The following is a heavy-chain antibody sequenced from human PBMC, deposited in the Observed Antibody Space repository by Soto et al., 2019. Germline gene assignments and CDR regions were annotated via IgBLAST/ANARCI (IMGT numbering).Heavy chain of an antibody. CDR3: AKTYYDFWSGYAPFDP. J-gene: IGHJ5*02. Sequence: GGSLRLSCAASGFTFSSYAMSWVRQAPGKGLEWVSAISGSGGSTYYADSVKGRFTISRDNSKNTLYLQMNSPRAEDTAVYYCAKTYYDFWSGYAPFDPWGQGTLVTVSS. CDR1: GFTFSSYA. CDR2: ISGSGGST. D-gene: IGHD3-3*01. V-gene: IGHV3-23*01.